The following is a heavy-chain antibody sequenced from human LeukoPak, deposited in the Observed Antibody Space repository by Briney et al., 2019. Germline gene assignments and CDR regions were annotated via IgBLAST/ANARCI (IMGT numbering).Heavy chain of an antibody. Sequence: AGSLRLSCAASGFTFSSYWMTWVRQAPGKWLEWVANIKQDGSEKYYVDSAKGRFTISRDNGKKSLYLQMNSLRVEDTAVYYCARGRGNSSSWYWDYWGQGTLVTVSS. V-gene: IGHV3-7*01. CDR1: GFTFSSYW. D-gene: IGHD6-13*01. CDR3: ARGRGNSSSWYWDY. J-gene: IGHJ4*02. CDR2: IKQDGSEK.